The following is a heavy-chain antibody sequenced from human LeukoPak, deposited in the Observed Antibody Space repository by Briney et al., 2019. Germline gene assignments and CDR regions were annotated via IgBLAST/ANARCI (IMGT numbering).Heavy chain of an antibody. D-gene: IGHD3-10*01. Sequence: GGSLRLSCAASGFTFSSYSMNWVRQAPGKGLEWVSSISSSSSYIYYADSVKGRFTISRDNAKNSLYLQMNSLRAEDTAVYYCASKGGSGGYYGMDVWGQGTTVTVSS. V-gene: IGHV3-21*01. J-gene: IGHJ6*02. CDR3: ASKGGSGGYYGMDV. CDR1: GFTFSSYS. CDR2: ISSSSSYI.